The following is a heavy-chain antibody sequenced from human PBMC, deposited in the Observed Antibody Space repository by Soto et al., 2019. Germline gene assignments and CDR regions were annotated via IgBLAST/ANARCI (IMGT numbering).Heavy chain of an antibody. CDR1: GYTFTSYD. D-gene: IGHD1-26*01. V-gene: IGHV1-8*01. CDR2: MNPNSGNT. CDR3: SRLWELLDPFDY. Sequence: QVQLVQSGAEVKKPGASVKVSCKASGYTFTSYDINWVRQATGQGLEWMGWMNPNSGNTGYAQKFQGRVTMTRNTSISTAYMELSSLRSEDTAVYYCSRLWELLDPFDYWGQGTLVTVSS. J-gene: IGHJ4*02.